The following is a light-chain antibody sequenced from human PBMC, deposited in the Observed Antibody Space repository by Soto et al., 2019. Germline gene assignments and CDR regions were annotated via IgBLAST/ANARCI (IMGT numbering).Light chain of an antibody. CDR2: EAS. Sequence: DIQMTQSPSTLSASLGDRVTITCRASQSIKSWLAWYQQKPGKAPKLLIYEASSLESGVPSRFGGSGSGTEFTLTISSLQPDDFATYYCQQVYVYPSTFGGGTKVDI. CDR3: QQVYVYPST. CDR1: QSIKSW. J-gene: IGKJ4*01. V-gene: IGKV1-5*03.